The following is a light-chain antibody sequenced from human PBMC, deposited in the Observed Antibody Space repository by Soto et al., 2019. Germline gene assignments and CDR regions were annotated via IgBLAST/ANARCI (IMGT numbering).Light chain of an antibody. J-gene: IGKJ5*01. CDR2: DAS. CDR1: QSVSSY. V-gene: IGKV3-11*01. Sequence: EIVLTQSPATLSLSPGERATLSCRASQSVSSYLACYQQKPGQAPRLLIYDASNRTTGIPARFSGSGSGTDFTLNISILEPEDFAVYYCQQSSNWTPITFGQGTRLEIK. CDR3: QQSSNWTPIT.